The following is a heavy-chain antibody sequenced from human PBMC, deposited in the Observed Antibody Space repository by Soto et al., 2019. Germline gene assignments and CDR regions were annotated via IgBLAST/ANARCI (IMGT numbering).Heavy chain of an antibody. Sequence: GGSLRLSCVASGFTFSTFAMTWVQQTPGKGLEWVTTVGDDGFRTNVADSVKGRFIISRDNSKDTLSLEMSSLRVEDTGIYYCATKFRSYFDHWGQGVRVTVSS. CDR3: ATKFRSYFDH. CDR2: VGDDGFRT. V-gene: IGHV3-23*01. CDR1: GFTFSTFA. J-gene: IGHJ4*02.